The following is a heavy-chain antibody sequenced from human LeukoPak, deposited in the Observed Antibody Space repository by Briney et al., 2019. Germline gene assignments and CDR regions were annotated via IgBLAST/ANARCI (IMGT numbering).Heavy chain of an antibody. V-gene: IGHV4-59*01. J-gene: IGHJ4*02. Sequence: PSETLSLTCAVYGGSFSGYYWSWIRQPPGKGLEWIGYIYYSGSTNYNPSLKSRVTISVDTSKNQLSLKLSSVTAADTAVYYCARVRASYSSGWYLDYWGQGTLVTVSS. CDR2: IYYSGST. CDR1: GGSFSGYY. CDR3: ARVRASYSSGWYLDY. D-gene: IGHD6-19*01.